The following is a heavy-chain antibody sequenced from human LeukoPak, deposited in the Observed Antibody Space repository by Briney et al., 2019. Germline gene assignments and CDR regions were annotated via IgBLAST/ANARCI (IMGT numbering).Heavy chain of an antibody. V-gene: IGHV1-2*02. D-gene: IGHD5-24*01. CDR3: AREDSREFDF. CDR2: INTNSGDT. J-gene: IGHJ4*02. Sequence: ASVKVSCKASGYTFTGYYIHWVRQAPGQGLEWMGWINTNSGDTNYAQSFRGRVTMTWDTSITTAYMELNRLRSDDKDMYYCAREDSREFDFWGQGTLVTVSS. CDR1: GYTFTGYY.